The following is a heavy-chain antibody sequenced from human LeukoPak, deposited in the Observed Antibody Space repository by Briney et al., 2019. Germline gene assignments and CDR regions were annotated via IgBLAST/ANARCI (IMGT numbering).Heavy chain of an antibody. V-gene: IGHV3-30-3*01. CDR2: ISYDGSNK. D-gene: IGHD3-10*01. CDR3: ARARHYYGSGSVLYYFDY. J-gene: IGHJ4*02. Sequence: GGSLRLSCAASGFTFSSYAMHWVRQAPGKGLGWVAVISYDGSNKYYADSVKGRFTISRDNSKNTLYLQMNSLRAEDTAVYYCARARHYYGSGSVLYYFDYWGQGTLVTVSS. CDR1: GFTFSSYA.